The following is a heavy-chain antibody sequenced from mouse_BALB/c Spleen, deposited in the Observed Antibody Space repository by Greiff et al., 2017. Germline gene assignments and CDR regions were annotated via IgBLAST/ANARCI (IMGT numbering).Heavy chain of an antibody. J-gene: IGHJ3*01. CDR2: IWADGST. V-gene: IGHV2-6-7*01. CDR3: ARARFAY. CDR1: GFSLTGYG. Sequence: VQLKESGPGLVAPSQSLSITCTVSGFSLTGYGVNWVRQPPGKGLEWLGMIWADGSTDYNSALIPRLSISKDNSKSQVFLKMNSLQTDDTARYYCARARFAYWGQGTLVTVSA.